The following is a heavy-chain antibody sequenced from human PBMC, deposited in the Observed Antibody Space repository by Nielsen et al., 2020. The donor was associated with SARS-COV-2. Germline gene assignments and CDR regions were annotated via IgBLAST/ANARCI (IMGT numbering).Heavy chain of an antibody. CDR2: IHHSGST. D-gene: IGHD5-24*01. Sequence: WIRQPPGKGLEWIGEIHHSGSTNYNPSPKSRVTISLDTSKKRFFLKLTSVTAADTAVYYCARDHGYNYAYGHYYYGMDVWGQGTTVTVSS. V-gene: IGHV4-34*01. J-gene: IGHJ6*02. CDR3: ARDHGYNYAYGHYYYGMDV.